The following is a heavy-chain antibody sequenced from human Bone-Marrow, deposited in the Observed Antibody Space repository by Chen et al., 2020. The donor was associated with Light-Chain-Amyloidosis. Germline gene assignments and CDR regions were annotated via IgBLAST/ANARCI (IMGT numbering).Heavy chain of an antibody. J-gene: IGHJ4*02. D-gene: IGHD4-17*01. CDR3: ASGLYGDYADF. Sequence: EVQLVESGGGLVKPGGSLRLSCAASGFTFSAYAMNWVRQAPGKGLEWVSSISSGSTYIFYTTSVKGRFTISRENAKNSLFLQMNSLRGEDTAVYYCASGLYGDYADFWGQGTLVTVSS. CDR2: ISSGSTYI. V-gene: IGHV3-21*02. CDR1: GFTFSAYA.